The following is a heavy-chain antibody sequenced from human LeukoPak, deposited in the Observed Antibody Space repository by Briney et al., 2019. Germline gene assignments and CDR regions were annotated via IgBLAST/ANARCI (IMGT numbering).Heavy chain of an antibody. CDR1: GGSISSYY. Sequence: SETLSLTCTVSGGSISSYYWSWIRQPPGKGLEWIGYIYYSGSTNYNPSLKSRVTISVDTSKNQFSLKLSSVTAADTAVYYCARDLEYYDFWSGLKRGFLFDPWGQGTLVTVSS. V-gene: IGHV4-59*01. CDR2: IYYSGST. CDR3: ARDLEYYDFWSGLKRGFLFDP. D-gene: IGHD3-3*01. J-gene: IGHJ5*02.